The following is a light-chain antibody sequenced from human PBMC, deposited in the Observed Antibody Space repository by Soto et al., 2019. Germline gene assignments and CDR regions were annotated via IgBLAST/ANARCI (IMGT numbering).Light chain of an antibody. J-gene: IGLJ3*02. CDR3: QSYDTSLSGWV. V-gene: IGLV1-40*01. CDR1: SSNIGAGYD. CDR2: ANS. Sequence: QSVLTQPPSVSGAPGQRVTISCTGSSSNIGAGYDVHWYQQLPGTAPKLLINANSNRPSGVPDRFSGSKSGTSASLAITGLRAEYEADYYCQSYDTSLSGWVFGGGTKPTVL.